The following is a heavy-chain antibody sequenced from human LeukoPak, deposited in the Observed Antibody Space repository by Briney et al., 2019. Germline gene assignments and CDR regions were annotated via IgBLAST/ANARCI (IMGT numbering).Heavy chain of an antibody. J-gene: IGHJ6*02. V-gene: IGHV1-18*01. Sequence: ASVKVSCKASGGSFSSYAINWVRQAPGQGLEWMAWISAYNGNTNYAQKFQGRLTMTTETSTSTAYMELRSLRSDDTAVYYCARAQYGMDVWGQGTAVTVSS. CDR3: ARAQYGMDV. CDR2: ISAYNGNT. CDR1: GGSFSSYA.